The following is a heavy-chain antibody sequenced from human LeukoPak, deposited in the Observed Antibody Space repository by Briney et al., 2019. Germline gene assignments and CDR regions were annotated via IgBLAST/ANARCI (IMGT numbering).Heavy chain of an antibody. Sequence: ASVKVSCKASGYTFTSYDINWVRQATGQGLEWMGWMNSNSGNTGYAQKFQGRVTMTRNTSISTAYMELSSLRSEDTAVYYCARASGYSYGYNAFDIWGQGTMVTVSS. V-gene: IGHV1-8*01. CDR3: ARASGYSYGYNAFDI. CDR1: GYTFTSYD. J-gene: IGHJ3*02. D-gene: IGHD5-18*01. CDR2: MNSNSGNT.